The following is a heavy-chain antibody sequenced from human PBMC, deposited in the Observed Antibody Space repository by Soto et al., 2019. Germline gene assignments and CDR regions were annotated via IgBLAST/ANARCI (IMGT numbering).Heavy chain of an antibody. Sequence: EVQLVDSGGGLVQPGGSLRLSCAASGFTFSRYWMHWVRQAPGNGLVWVSRINSDGSSTSYADSVRGRFTISRDNAKNTLYLQMNSLRAEDTAVYYCARDTPYCGGDCYFNGMEVWGQGTTVTVSS. D-gene: IGHD2-21*02. CDR3: ARDTPYCGGDCYFNGMEV. CDR1: GFTFSRYW. CDR2: INSDGSST. J-gene: IGHJ6*02. V-gene: IGHV3-74*01.